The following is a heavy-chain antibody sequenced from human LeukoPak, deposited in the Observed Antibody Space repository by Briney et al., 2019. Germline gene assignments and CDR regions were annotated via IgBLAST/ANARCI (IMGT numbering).Heavy chain of an antibody. CDR2: IYHSGST. V-gene: IGHV4-38-2*01. J-gene: IGHJ4*02. CDR1: GGSFSGYY. Sequence: PSETLSLTCAVYGGSFSGYYWGWIRQPPGKGLEWIGSIYHSGSTYYNPSLKSRVTISVDTSKNQFSLKLSSVTAADTAVYYCARGPPRDYVWGSYPHYFDYWGQGTLVTVSS. CDR3: ARGPPRDYVWGSYPHYFDY. D-gene: IGHD3-16*02.